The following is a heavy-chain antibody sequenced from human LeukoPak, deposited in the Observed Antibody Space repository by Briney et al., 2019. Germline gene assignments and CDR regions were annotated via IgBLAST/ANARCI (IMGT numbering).Heavy chain of an antibody. V-gene: IGHV3-7*01. Sequence: PGGSLRLSCAASGFTYSSYWMSWVRQAPGKGLEWVANIKRDGSEKYYVDSVKGRFTISRDNAKNSLYLQMNSLRAEDTAVYYCARERTYYYDSSGYYDYWGQGTLVTVSS. J-gene: IGHJ4*02. D-gene: IGHD3-22*01. CDR3: ARERTYYYDSSGYYDY. CDR1: GFTYSSYW. CDR2: IKRDGSEK.